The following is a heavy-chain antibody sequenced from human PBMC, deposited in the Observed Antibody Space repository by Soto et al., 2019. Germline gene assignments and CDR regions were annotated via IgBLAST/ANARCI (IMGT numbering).Heavy chain of an antibody. Sequence: PGGSLRLSCAASGFTFSSYAMSWVRQAPGKGLEWVSGIDDSGSGTYYTDSVKGRFTISRDNSKNTLYLQMNSLRVEDTATYYCAKKQLQRLFGFDCWGRGALVTVSS. D-gene: IGHD1-1*01. J-gene: IGHJ4*02. V-gene: IGHV3-23*01. CDR3: AKKQLQRLFGFDC. CDR2: IDDSGSGT. CDR1: GFTFSSYA.